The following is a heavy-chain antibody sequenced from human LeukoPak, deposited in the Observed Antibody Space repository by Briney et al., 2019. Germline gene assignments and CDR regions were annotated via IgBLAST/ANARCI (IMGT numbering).Heavy chain of an antibody. J-gene: IGHJ6*03. CDR3: ARRSIAAADYYYYMDV. Sequence: SETLSLTCAVYGGSFSGYYWSWIRQPPGKGLEWIGEINHSGSTNYNPSLKSRVTISVDTSKNQFSLKLSSVTAADTAVYCCARRSIAAADYYYYMDVWGKGTTVTISS. V-gene: IGHV4-34*01. CDR2: INHSGST. CDR1: GGSFSGYY. D-gene: IGHD6-13*01.